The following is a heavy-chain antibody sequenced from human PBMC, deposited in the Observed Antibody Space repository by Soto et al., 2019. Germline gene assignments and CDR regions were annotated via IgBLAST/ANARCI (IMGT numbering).Heavy chain of an antibody. CDR1: GGSISSYY. D-gene: IGHD6-6*01. Sequence: SETLSLTCTVSGGSISSYYWSWIRQPPGKGLEWIGYIYYSGSTNYNPSLKSRVTISVDTSKNQFSLKLSSVTAADTAVYYCARDSVYSSSSYYYYYCGMDVWGQGTTVTVSS. CDR3: ARDSVYSSSSYYYYYCGMDV. CDR2: IYYSGST. J-gene: IGHJ6*02. V-gene: IGHV4-59*01.